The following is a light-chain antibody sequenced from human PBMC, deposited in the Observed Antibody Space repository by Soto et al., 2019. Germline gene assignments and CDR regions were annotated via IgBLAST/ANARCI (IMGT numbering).Light chain of an antibody. J-gene: IGKJ1*01. CDR3: QQYGSSPWT. CDR1: QSVSTSY. V-gene: IGKV3-20*01. Sequence: EIVLTQSPGTLSLSPGERATLSCRASQSVSTSYLAWYQQKPGQAPRLLIYGASSRSTGIPDRFSGSGSGTGFTLTIRRLDPEDFAVYYWQQYGSSPWTFGQGNMVVIK. CDR2: GAS.